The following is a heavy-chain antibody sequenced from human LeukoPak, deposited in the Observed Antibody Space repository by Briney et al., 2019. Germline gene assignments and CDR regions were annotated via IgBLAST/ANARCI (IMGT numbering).Heavy chain of an antibody. CDR1: GGSISSYY. D-gene: IGHD5-24*01. CDR3: ARSAGGDGYNFDY. J-gene: IGHJ4*02. V-gene: IGHV4-59*01. Sequence: PSETLSLTCTVSGGSISSYYWSWIRQPPGKGLEWIGYIYYSGSTNYNPSLESRVTISVNTSKNQFSLKLSSVTAADTAVYYCARSAGGDGYNFDYWGQGTLVTVSS. CDR2: IYYSGST.